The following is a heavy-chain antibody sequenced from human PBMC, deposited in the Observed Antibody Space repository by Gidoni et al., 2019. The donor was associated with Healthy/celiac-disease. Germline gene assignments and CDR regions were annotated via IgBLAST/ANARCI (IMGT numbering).Heavy chain of an antibody. CDR1: GGSISSSSYY. Sequence: QLQLQESGPGLVKPSETLSLTCTVNGGSISSSSYYWGWIRQPPGKGLEWIGSIYYSGSTYYNPSLKSRVTISVDTSKNQFSLKLSSVTAADTAVYYCARHEWVGQWLAHFDYWGQGTLVTVSS. V-gene: IGHV4-39*01. CDR3: ARHEWVGQWLAHFDY. J-gene: IGHJ4*02. D-gene: IGHD6-19*01. CDR2: IYYSGST.